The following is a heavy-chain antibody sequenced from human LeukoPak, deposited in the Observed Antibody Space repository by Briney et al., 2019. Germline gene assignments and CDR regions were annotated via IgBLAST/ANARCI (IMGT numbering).Heavy chain of an antibody. Sequence: TSETLSLTCTVSGGSISSYYWSWIRQPPGKGLEWIGYIYYSGSTNYNPSLKSRVTISVDTSKNQFSLKLSSVTAADTAVYYCARVAASTMTTERYFDLWGRGTLVTVSS. J-gene: IGHJ2*01. CDR1: GGSISSYY. D-gene: IGHD6-6*01. CDR3: ARVAASTMTTERYFDL. V-gene: IGHV4-59*01. CDR2: IYYSGST.